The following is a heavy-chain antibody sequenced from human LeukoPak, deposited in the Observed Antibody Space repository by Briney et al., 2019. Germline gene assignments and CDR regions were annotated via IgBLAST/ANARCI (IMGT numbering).Heavy chain of an antibody. CDR1: GYSISSGYY. Sequence: SETLSLTCTVSGYSISSGYYWGWIRQPPGKGLEWIGSIYHSGSTYYNPSLKSRVTISVDTSKNQFSLKLSSVTAADTAVYYCASPDYWGQGTLVTVSS. CDR2: IYHSGST. J-gene: IGHJ4*02. V-gene: IGHV4-38-2*02. CDR3: ASPDY.